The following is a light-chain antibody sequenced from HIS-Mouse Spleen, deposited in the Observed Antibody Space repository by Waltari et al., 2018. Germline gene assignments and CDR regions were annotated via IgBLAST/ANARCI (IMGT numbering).Light chain of an antibody. V-gene: IGKV2-30*02. CDR3: MQGTHLST. J-gene: IGKJ2*01. Sequence: DVVMTQSPLSLPVTLGQPASISCRSSQSLVHSDGNTYLNWFQQRPGQSPMRLIYKVSNRDSGVPDRVSGSGSGTDVTLKISRVEAEDVGVYYCMQGTHLSTFGQGTKLEIK. CDR1: QSLVHSDGNTY. CDR2: KVS.